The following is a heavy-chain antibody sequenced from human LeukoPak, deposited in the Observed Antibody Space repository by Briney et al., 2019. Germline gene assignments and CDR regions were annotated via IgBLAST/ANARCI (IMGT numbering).Heavy chain of an antibody. J-gene: IGHJ4*02. D-gene: IGHD6-19*01. CDR2: INPNSGGT. V-gene: IGHV1-2*02. CDR1: GYTFIGYY. CDR3: ARQSKRAGSLDY. Sequence: ASVKVSCKASGYTFIGYYMHWVRQAPGQGLEWMGWINPNSGGTNYAQKFQGRVTMTRDTSISTAYMELSRLRSDDTAVYYCARQSKRAGSLDYWGQGTLVTVSS.